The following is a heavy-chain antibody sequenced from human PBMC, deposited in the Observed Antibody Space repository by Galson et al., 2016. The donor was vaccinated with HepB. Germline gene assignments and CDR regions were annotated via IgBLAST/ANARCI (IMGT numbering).Heavy chain of an antibody. CDR2: DSVHGGRK. Sequence: SLRLSCAASGSAFNRYGMHWVRQAPGKGLEWVAADSVHGGRKFYADAVKGRFTISRDSANNMLFLQMTSLRADDTAVYYCAKRHEYCPPVGCSVDYWGQGTLVSVSS. CDR1: GSAFNRYG. D-gene: IGHD3-10*02. V-gene: IGHV3-30*18. CDR3: AKRHEYCPPVGCSVDY. J-gene: IGHJ4*02.